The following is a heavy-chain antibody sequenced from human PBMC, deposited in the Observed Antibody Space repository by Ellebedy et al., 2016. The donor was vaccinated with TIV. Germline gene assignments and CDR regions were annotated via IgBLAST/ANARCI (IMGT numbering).Heavy chain of an antibody. Sequence: GESLKISWEASGFTFSAFAVGWVRQTPGKGLEWVSGMHGSGRGISYSESVKGRFIISRDNSKNILYLQMNSLRAEDTAIYYCAKDQVAGDGRWVFDSWGQGTVVTVSS. CDR3: AKDQVAGDGRWVFDS. V-gene: IGHV3-23*01. J-gene: IGHJ3*01. CDR1: GFTFSAFA. D-gene: IGHD5-24*01. CDR2: MHGSGRGI.